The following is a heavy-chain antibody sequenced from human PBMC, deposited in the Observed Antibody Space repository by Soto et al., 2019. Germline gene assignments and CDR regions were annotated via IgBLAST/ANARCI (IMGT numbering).Heavy chain of an antibody. J-gene: IGHJ4*02. CDR3: ARLRKGATTGYFDY. CDR1: GGSISSYY. CDR2: IYYGGST. Sequence: PSETLSLTCTVSGGSISSYYWSWIRQPPGKGLEWIGYIYYGGSTNYNPSLKSRVTISVDTSKNQFALKLSSVTAADTAVYYCARLRKGATTGYFDYWGQGTLVTVSS. V-gene: IGHV4-59*01. D-gene: IGHD1-26*01.